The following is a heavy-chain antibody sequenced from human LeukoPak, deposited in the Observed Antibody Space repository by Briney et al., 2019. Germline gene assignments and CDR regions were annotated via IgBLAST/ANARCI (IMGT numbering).Heavy chain of an antibody. CDR1: GFTFSSSA. J-gene: IGHJ4*02. CDR2: ISSNGGST. D-gene: IGHD6-19*01. V-gene: IGHV3-64*01. Sequence: PGGSLRLSCAASGFTFSSSAMRWVRQAPGKGLEYVSAISSNGGSTYYANSVKGRFTISRDNSKNTLYLQMGSLRAEDMAVYYCARSYISGWYSYYWGQGTLVTVSS. CDR3: ARSYISGWYSYY.